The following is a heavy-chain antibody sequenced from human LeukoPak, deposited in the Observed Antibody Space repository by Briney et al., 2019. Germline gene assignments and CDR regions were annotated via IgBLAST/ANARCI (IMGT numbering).Heavy chain of an antibody. CDR2: INPNNGNA. CDR1: GYTFTSYD. D-gene: IGHD3-22*01. V-gene: IGHV1-8*01. J-gene: IGHJ3*02. CDR3: ATTYYCDGSTYPNDVFDI. Sequence: ASVKVSCKASGYTFTSYDIHWVRQASGQGLEWMGWINPNNGNAAYAQRFQGRVTMTRDTSTSTAYLQLTSLRSEDTALYYCATTYYCDGSTYPNDVFDIWGQGTLVTVSS.